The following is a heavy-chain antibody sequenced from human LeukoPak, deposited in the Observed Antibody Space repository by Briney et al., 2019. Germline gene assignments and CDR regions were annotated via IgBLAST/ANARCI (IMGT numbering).Heavy chain of an antibody. J-gene: IGHJ4*02. V-gene: IGHV1-18*01. Sequence: GASVKVSCKASGYTFTSYGITWVRQAPGQGLEWMGWISAYNGDTKYAQKVQGRVTLTTDTSTSTAYLELRSLRSDDTAVYYCARGGPPGGSGSYSDYWGQGTLVTVSS. CDR1: GYTFTSYG. CDR2: ISAYNGDT. CDR3: ARGGPPGGSGSYSDY. D-gene: IGHD1-26*01.